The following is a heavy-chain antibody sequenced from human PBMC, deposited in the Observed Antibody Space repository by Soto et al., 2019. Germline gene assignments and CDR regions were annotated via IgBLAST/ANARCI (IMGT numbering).Heavy chain of an antibody. J-gene: IGHJ4*02. CDR1: GGSISSYY. V-gene: IGHV4-59*08. CDR2: IYYSGST. Sequence: SETLSLTCTVSGGSISSYYWSWIRQPPGKGLEWIGCIYYSGSTNYNPSLKSRVTISVDTSKNQFSLKLSSVTAADTAVYYCARHTPAISISDHWGQGTLVTAPQ. CDR3: ARHTPAISISDH. D-gene: IGHD2-15*01.